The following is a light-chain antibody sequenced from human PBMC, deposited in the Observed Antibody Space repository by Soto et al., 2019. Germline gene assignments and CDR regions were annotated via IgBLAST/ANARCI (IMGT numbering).Light chain of an antibody. V-gene: IGLV2-14*01. CDR1: YSDVGGYKH. CDR3: SSYTSSTTLYV. CDR2: DAT. Sequence: QSALTQPASVSASPGQSITISCIGSYSDVGGYKHVAWYQQYPGKAPKLIIYDATSRPSGISSRFSGSKSGNTASLTISGLQADDEADYYCSSYTSSTTLYVFGTGTKLTDL. J-gene: IGLJ1*01.